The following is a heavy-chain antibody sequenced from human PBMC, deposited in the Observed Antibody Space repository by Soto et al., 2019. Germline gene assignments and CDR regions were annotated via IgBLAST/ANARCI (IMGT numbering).Heavy chain of an antibody. V-gene: IGHV3-30*18. CDR2: ISYDGSNK. CDR1: GFTFSSYG. CDR3: AKDSAPHYDILTGPLTDY. D-gene: IGHD3-9*01. J-gene: IGHJ4*02. Sequence: QVQLVESGGGVVQPGRSLRLSCAASGFTFSSYGMHWVRQAPGKGLEWVAVISYDGSNKYYADSVKGRFTISRDNSKNTLYLQMNSLRAEDTAEYYCAKDSAPHYDILTGPLTDYWGQGTLVSVSS.